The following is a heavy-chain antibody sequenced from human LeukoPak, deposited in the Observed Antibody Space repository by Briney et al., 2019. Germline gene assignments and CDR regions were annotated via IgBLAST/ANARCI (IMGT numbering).Heavy chain of an antibody. V-gene: IGHV3-23*01. J-gene: IGHJ4*02. CDR1: GFTFSSYA. Sequence: GGSLRLPCAASGFTFSSYAMSWVRQAPGKGLEWVSTISGGGGSTYYADSVKGRFPISRDNSKNTLYLQMNSLRAEDTAVYYCAKNRGATPNALDYWGQGTLVTVSS. CDR3: AKNRGATPNALDY. D-gene: IGHD1-26*01. CDR2: ISGGGGST.